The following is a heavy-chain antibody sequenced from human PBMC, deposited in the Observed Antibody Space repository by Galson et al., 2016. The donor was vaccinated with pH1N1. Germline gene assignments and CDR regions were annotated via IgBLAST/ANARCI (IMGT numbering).Heavy chain of an antibody. Sequence: SLRLSCAASGLTFGDYAMMWVRQAPGKGLEYVSSISTSSGTTYYGDSVRGRFTISRDNSKNTVYLQMNSLRAEDTAIYYCTKARVGNYYFDYWGQGSLVTVSS. V-gene: IGHV3-23*01. J-gene: IGHJ4*02. CDR1: GLTFGDYA. D-gene: IGHD1-7*01. CDR2: ISTSSGTT. CDR3: TKARVGNYYFDY.